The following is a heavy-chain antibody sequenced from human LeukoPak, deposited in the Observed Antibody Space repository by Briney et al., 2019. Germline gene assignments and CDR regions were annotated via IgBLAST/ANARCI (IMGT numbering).Heavy chain of an antibody. J-gene: IGHJ2*01. V-gene: IGHV4-39*01. CDR2: VSHSGNT. CDR1: GGSISRSNW. Sequence: TSETLSLTCAVSGGSISRSNWWSWIRQSPGKGLEWIGSVSHSGNTYYKSSLRSRVTVSLDTSKNEFSLILTSVTAADTAEYYCARHLYYSASAFWYIDLWGRGTLVIVSP. CDR3: ARHLYYSASAFWYIDL. D-gene: IGHD3-10*01.